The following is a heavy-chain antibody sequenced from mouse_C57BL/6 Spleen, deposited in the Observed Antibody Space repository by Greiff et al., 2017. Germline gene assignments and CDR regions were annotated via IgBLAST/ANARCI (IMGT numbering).Heavy chain of an antibody. CDR3: TGDYYGKGDWYFDV. J-gene: IGHJ1*03. V-gene: IGHV6-3*01. CDR1: GFTFSNYW. CDR2: IRLKSDNYAT. D-gene: IGHD1-1*02. Sequence: EVQLQESGGGLVQPGGSMKLSCVASGFTFSNYWMNWVRQSPEKGLEWVAQIRLKSDNYATHYAESVKGRFTISRDDSKSSVYLQMNNLRAEDTGIYYCTGDYYGKGDWYFDVWGTGTTVTVSS.